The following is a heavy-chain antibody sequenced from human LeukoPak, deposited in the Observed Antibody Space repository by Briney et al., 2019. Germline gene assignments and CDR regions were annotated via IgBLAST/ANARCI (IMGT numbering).Heavy chain of an antibody. CDR1: GYTFTSYY. D-gene: IGHD2-15*01. J-gene: IGHJ4*02. Sequence: PGASVKVSCKASGYTFTSYYMHWVRQAPGQGLEWMGWISAYNGNTNYAQKLQGRVTMTTDTSTSTAYMELRSLRSDDTAVYYCARGARQWSRPNFDYWGQGTLVTVSS. V-gene: IGHV1-18*04. CDR3: ARGARQWSRPNFDY. CDR2: ISAYNGNT.